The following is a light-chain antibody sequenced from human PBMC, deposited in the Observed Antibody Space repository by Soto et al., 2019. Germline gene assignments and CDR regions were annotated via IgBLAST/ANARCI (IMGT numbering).Light chain of an antibody. CDR2: GAS. CDR1: QSVSSSY. CDR3: QQYGSSPPSIT. Sequence: EIVLTQSPGTLSLSPGERATLSCRASQSVSSSYLAWYQQKPGQAPRLLIYGASSRATGIPDRFSGSGSGTDFTFTISTLETEDFAVYYCQQYGSSPPSITFGQGTRLEIK. J-gene: IGKJ5*01. V-gene: IGKV3-20*01.